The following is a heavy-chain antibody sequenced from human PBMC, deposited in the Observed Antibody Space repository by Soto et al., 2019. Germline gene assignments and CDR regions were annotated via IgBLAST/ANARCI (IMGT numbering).Heavy chain of an antibody. CDR3: ARGLTSAAGKGWFDP. V-gene: IGHV3-13*01. D-gene: IGHD6-13*01. Sequence: EVQLVESGGGLVQPGGSLRLSCAASGFTFSSYDMHWVRQATGKGLEWVSAIGTAGDTYYPGSVKGRFTISRENAKNSLYLQMNSLRAGDTAVYYCARGLTSAAGKGWFDPWGQGTLVTVSS. J-gene: IGHJ5*02. CDR1: GFTFSSYD. CDR2: IGTAGDT.